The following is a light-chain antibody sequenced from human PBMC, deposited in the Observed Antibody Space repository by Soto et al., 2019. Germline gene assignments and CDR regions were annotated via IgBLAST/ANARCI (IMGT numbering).Light chain of an antibody. J-gene: IGKJ1*01. V-gene: IGKV1-39*01. Sequence: DIQMTQSPSSLSASVGDTVTITCRASQGISGYLNWYQQKPGKAPKLLIYAASTLQSGVQSRLSGSGYGTDFILTISSLQPDAFATYYCQNYYITKTFGQGTNVDIK. CDR1: QGISGY. CDR2: AAS. CDR3: QNYYITKT.